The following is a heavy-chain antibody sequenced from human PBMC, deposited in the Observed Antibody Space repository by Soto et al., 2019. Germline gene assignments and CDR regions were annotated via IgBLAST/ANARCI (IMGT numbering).Heavy chain of an antibody. J-gene: IGHJ4*02. D-gene: IGHD3-22*01. CDR1: GFTFSSYA. V-gene: IGHV3-30-3*01. CDR2: ISYDGSNK. CDR3: ARDHDTYYYDSSGYPLDY. Sequence: GGSLRLSCAASGFTFSSYAMHWVRQAPGKGLEWVAVISYDGSNKYYADSVKGRFTISRDNSKNTLYLQMNSLRAGDTAVYYCARDHDTYYYDSSGYPLDYWGQGTLVTVSS.